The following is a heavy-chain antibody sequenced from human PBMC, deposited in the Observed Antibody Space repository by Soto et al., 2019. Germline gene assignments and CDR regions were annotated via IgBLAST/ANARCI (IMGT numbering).Heavy chain of an antibody. Sequence: PSETLSLTCTVSGGSISSGGYYWSWIRQHPGKGLEWIGYIYYSGSTYYNPSLKSRVTISVDTSKNQFSLKLSSVTAADTAVYYCTREKYTGYDHPGMVDAFDIWGQETMVTVS. D-gene: IGHD5-12*01. CDR2: IYYSGST. V-gene: IGHV4-31*03. CDR3: TREKYTGYDHPGMVDAFDI. CDR1: GGSISSGGYY. J-gene: IGHJ3*02.